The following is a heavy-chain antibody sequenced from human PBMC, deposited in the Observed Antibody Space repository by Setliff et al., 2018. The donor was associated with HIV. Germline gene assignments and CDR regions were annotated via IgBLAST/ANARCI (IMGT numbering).Heavy chain of an antibody. V-gene: IGHV4-39*07. D-gene: IGHD1-20*01. CDR1: GGSSIGSSFQ. CDR3: ARGNGHWRY. J-gene: IGHJ4*02. Sequence: PSETLSLTCTVSGGSSIGSSFQSTWIRQSPGKGLEWIADIAYSGTTMYTNYNPSLESRVTVSEDTSRHQFSLKMTSVTAADASIYYCARGNGHWRYWGQGSLVTVSS. CDR2: IAYSGTTMYT.